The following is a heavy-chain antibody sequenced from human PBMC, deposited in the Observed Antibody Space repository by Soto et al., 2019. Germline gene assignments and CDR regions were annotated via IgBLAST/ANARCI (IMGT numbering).Heavy chain of an antibody. J-gene: IGHJ4*02. Sequence: QITLKESGPPLMKPTQTLTLTCTFSGFSLSTSRVGVGWIRQPPGKALEWLAVIYWDDAKTYRPSLKSRLTITKDTSKNQVALTMTNMDPVDTATYYCAHAYGGRSLYWGQGTLVTVSS. CDR1: GFSLSTSRVG. D-gene: IGHD1-26*01. CDR2: IYWDDAK. V-gene: IGHV2-5*02. CDR3: AHAYGGRSLY.